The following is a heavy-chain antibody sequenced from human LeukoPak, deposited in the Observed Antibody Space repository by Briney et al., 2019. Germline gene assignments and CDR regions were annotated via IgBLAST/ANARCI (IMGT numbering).Heavy chain of an antibody. CDR1: GFTVSNTY. CDR2: IYSGGST. J-gene: IGHJ5*01. Sequence: PGGSLRLSCAASGFTVSNTYMSWVRQAPGKGLEWVSVIYSGGSTYYADSVKGRFTISRDNSKNTLYLQMDSLRAEDTATYYCARKDSGWYDCWGQGTLVTVSS. CDR3: ARKDSGWYDC. V-gene: IGHV3-53*01. D-gene: IGHD2-15*01.